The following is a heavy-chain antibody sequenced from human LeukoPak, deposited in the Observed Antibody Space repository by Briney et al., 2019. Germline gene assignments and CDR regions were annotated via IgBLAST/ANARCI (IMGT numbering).Heavy chain of an antibody. CDR3: ARGGRYYFDY. V-gene: IGHV3-21*01. D-gene: IGHD1-26*01. J-gene: IGHJ4*02. CDR1: GFTFSSYS. Sequence: GGSPRLSCAASGFTFSSYSMNWVRQAPGKGLEWVSSISSSSSSIYYADSVKGRFTISRDNAKNSLYLQVNSLRAEDTAVYYCARGGRYYFDYWGQGTLVTVSS. CDR2: ISSSSSSI.